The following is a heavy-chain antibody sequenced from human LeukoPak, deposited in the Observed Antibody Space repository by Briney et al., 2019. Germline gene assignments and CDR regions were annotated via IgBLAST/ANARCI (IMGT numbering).Heavy chain of an antibody. Sequence: SETLSLTCTVSGGSVSSGSYYWSWIRQPPGKGLEWIGYISYSGSTNYNPSLKSRVTISVDTSKNQFSLKLSSVTAADTAVYYCARGVAVAGRIGDFDYWGQGTLVTVSS. V-gene: IGHV4-61*01. CDR2: ISYSGST. CDR1: GGSVSSGSYY. D-gene: IGHD6-19*01. J-gene: IGHJ4*02. CDR3: ARGVAVAGRIGDFDY.